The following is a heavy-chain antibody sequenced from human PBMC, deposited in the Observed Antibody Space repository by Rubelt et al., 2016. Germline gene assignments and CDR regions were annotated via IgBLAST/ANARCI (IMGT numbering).Heavy chain of an antibody. V-gene: IGHV3-23*01. D-gene: IGHD1-1*01. CDR2: FGGSGDNT. CDR3: VRIISATHVWVDP. CDR1: GFTFSSYA. Sequence: EAQLLDSGGGLVQPGGSLNLSCSASGFTFSSYAMSWVRQAPGQGLEWVSGFGGSGDNTYHADSVKGRFTISRDNAKNSLYLEMNNLRAEDTAVYYCVRIISATHVWVDPWGQGTLVTVAS. J-gene: IGHJ5*02.